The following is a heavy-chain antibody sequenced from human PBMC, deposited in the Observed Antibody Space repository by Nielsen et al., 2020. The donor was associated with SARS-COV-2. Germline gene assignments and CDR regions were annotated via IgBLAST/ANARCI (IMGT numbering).Heavy chain of an antibody. CDR2: INHSGST. V-gene: IGHV4-34*01. CDR3: ARDRTAYHYYMDV. CDR1: GGSFSGYY. Sequence: SQTLSLTCAVYGGSFSGYYWSWIRQPPGKGLEWIGEINHSGSTNYNPSLKSRVTISVDTSKNQFSLKLSSVTAADTAVYYCARDRTAYHYYMDVWGKGTTVTVSS. D-gene: IGHD1-1*01. J-gene: IGHJ6*03.